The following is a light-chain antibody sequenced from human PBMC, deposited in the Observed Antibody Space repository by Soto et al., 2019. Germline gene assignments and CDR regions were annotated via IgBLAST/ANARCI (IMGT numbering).Light chain of an antibody. V-gene: IGKV3-15*01. J-gene: IGKJ1*01. CDR1: QTIYSN. Sequence: IVMTQSPATLSVSPGERATLSCRAGQTIYSNVAWYQHRPGQAPRLLIYRASTRATGVPARFSGSGSGTEFTLTISSLQSEDFALYYCQQYQNLWTFGQGTKVDIK. CDR3: QQYQNLWT. CDR2: RAS.